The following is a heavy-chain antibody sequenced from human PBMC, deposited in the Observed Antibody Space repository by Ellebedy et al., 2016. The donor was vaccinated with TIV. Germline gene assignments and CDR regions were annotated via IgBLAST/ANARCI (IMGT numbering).Heavy chain of an antibody. CDR2: INSDGSST. CDR1: GFTFSSYW. Sequence: GESLKISXAASGFTFSSYWMHWVRQAPGKGLVWVSRINSDGSSTSYADSVKGRFTISRDNAKNTLYLQMNSLRAEDTAVYYCARDLRYFDWLPTYYYYGMDVWGQGTTVTVSS. D-gene: IGHD3-9*01. J-gene: IGHJ6*02. V-gene: IGHV3-74*01. CDR3: ARDLRYFDWLPTYYYYGMDV.